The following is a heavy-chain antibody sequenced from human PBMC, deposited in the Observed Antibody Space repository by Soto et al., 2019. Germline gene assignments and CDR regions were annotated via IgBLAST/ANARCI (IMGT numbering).Heavy chain of an antibody. CDR3: ARRAPMLAFDV. D-gene: IGHD3-10*02. J-gene: IGHJ3*01. Sequence: SETLSLTCGVSGYSISSGYYWAWIRQPPGKGLEWIGDIYHTGRTHLNPSLKSRIFMSVDTSRNQFSLNLTSVTAADTAVYYCARRAPMLAFDVWGQGXMVTV. CDR2: IYHTGRT. V-gene: IGHV4-38-2*01. CDR1: GYSISSGYY.